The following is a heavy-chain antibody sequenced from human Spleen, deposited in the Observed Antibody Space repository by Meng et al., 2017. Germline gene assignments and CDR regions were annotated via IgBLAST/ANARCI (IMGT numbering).Heavy chain of an antibody. D-gene: IGHD4-11*01. J-gene: IGHJ4*02. CDR1: DYTFTGYG. Sequence: QVQPVQSGPEVKKPVASVKVACKASDYTFTGYGVSWVRQAPGQGLEWMAWLGAHDGDTSHAPKFQGRVTVSADRPTATAYMELRSLRSEDTAVYYCARVISDSNYELDYWGQGTLVTVSS. CDR3: ARVISDSNYELDY. CDR2: LGAHDGDT. V-gene: IGHV1-18*01.